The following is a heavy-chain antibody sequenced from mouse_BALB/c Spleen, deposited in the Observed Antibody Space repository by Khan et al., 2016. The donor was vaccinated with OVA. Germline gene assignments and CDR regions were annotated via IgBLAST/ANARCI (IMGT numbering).Heavy chain of an antibody. Sequence: QVQLQQSGAELARPGASVKMSCKASGYTFPSYTMHWVKQRPGQGLEWIGYINPSNDYINYNQKFKDKATLTADKSSSTAYMQLSSLTSEDSAVYYCARGGAYYRYDGWFAYWGQGTLVTVSA. CDR2: INPSNDYI. CDR3: ARGGAYYRYDGWFAY. CDR1: GYTFPSYT. D-gene: IGHD2-14*01. V-gene: IGHV1-4*01. J-gene: IGHJ3*01.